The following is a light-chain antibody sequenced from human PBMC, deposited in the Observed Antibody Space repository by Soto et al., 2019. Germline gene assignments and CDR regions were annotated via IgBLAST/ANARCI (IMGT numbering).Light chain of an antibody. J-gene: IGLJ1*01. V-gene: IGLV2-8*01. CDR1: GSDVGGYNY. CDR2: EVN. Sequence: QSVLTQPPSASGSPGQSVAISCTGTGSDVGGYNYVSWYQQHPGKAPKLMIYEVNKRPSGVPDRFFGSKSGNTASLTVSGLQAEDEADYYCSSYAGSSNVFGTGTKVTVL. CDR3: SSYAGSSNV.